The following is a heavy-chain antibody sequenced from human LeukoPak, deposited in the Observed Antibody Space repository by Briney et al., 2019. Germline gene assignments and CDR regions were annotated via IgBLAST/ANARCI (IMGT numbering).Heavy chain of an antibody. CDR1: GYTFINYI. CDR2: ISAFNDNT. D-gene: IGHD1-26*01. J-gene: IGHJ6*03. CDR3: AGHSGSYPREYYYYYYMDV. V-gene: IGHV1-18*01. Sequence: ASVKVSCKASGYTFINYIVTWVRQAPGQGLEWMGWISAFNDNTNYAPTLQGRITMTTDTSTSTAYMELRSLRFDDTAVYYCAGHSGSYPREYYYYYYMDVWGKGTTVTVSS.